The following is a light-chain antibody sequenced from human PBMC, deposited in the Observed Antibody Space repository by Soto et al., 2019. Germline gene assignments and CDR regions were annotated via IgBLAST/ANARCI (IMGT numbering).Light chain of an antibody. CDR2: ATS. J-gene: IGKJ1*01. CDR3: QQYGRSGT. V-gene: IGKV3-20*01. CDR1: QNLGTLY. Sequence: EFVLTQSPGTLSLSPGDRGTLSCRASQNLGTLYLAWFQQKSGQAPRLLIYATSSRATGIPDRFSGSGSGTDFTLTISRLEPEDFAVYYCQQYGRSGTFGQGTKVDI.